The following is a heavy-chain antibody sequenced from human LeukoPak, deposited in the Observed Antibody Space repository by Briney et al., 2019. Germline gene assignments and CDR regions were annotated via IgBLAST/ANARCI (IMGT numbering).Heavy chain of an antibody. CDR1: GFTFSDYY. V-gene: IGHV3-11*01. Sequence: GGALRLSCAASGFTFSDYYMSWIRQAPGKGLEWVSYISSSGSTIYYADPVKGRFTIPRDNAKNSLYLQMNSLRAEDTAVYYCARVKDCSSTSCFYYYYYMDVWGKGTTVTVSS. CDR3: ARVKDCSSTSCFYYYYYMDV. J-gene: IGHJ6*03. D-gene: IGHD2-2*01. CDR2: ISSSGSTI.